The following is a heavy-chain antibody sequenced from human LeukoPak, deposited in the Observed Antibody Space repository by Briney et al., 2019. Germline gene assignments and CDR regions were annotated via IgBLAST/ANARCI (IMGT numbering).Heavy chain of an antibody. J-gene: IGHJ6*02. D-gene: IGHD2-2*02. CDR2: IYHSGST. CDR3: ARAEIPRYCSSTSCYMDYGMDV. V-gene: IGHV4-30-2*01. CDR1: GGSISSGGYS. Sequence: SQTLSLTCAVSGGSISSGGYSWSWIRQPPGKGLEWIGYIYHSGSTYYNPSLKSRVTISVDRSKNRFSLKLSSVTAADTAVYYCARAEIPRYCSSTSCYMDYGMDVWGQGTTVTVSS.